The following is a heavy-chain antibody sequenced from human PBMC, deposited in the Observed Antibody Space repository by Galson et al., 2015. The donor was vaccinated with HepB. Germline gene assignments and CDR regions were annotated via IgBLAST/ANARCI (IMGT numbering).Heavy chain of an antibody. CDR2: ISSSGTT. CDR1: GGSITSDGYY. J-gene: IGHJ4*02. D-gene: IGHD3-10*01. CDR3: AREYFGSGSEPDY. V-gene: IGHV4-31*03. Sequence: TLSLTCTVSGGSITSDGYYWSWIRQHPGKGLEWIGYISSSGTTYYVPSLESRVTISVDTSKTQFFLNLRSVTYTDTAVYYCAREYFGSGSEPDYWGQGTLVTVSS.